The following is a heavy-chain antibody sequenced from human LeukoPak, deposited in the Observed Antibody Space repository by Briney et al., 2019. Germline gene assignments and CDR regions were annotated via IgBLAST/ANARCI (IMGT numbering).Heavy chain of an antibody. D-gene: IGHD2-15*01. Sequence: QSGGSLRLSCAASGITFSSYAMHWVRQAPGKGLEWVAVISYDGSNKYYADSVKGRFTISRDNSKNTLYLQMNSLRAEDTAVYYCAREVDGGSAGDYWGQGTLVTVSS. J-gene: IGHJ4*02. CDR3: AREVDGGSAGDY. CDR1: GITFSSYA. CDR2: ISYDGSNK. V-gene: IGHV3-30*04.